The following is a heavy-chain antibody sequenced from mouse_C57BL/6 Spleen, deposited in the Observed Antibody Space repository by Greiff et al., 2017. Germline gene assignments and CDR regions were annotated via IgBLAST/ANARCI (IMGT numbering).Heavy chain of an antibody. CDR3: ARSVTRGGCDY. CDR2: IWTGGGK. Sequence: VQGVESGPGLVAPSQSLSITCTVSGFSLTSYAISWVRQPPGKGLEWLGVIWTGGGKNYNSALKSRLSISKDNSKSQVFLKRNSLQTDDTARYYCARSVTRGGCDYWGQGTTLTVSS. J-gene: IGHJ2*01. D-gene: IGHD3-3*01. CDR1: GFSLTSYA. V-gene: IGHV2-9-1*01.